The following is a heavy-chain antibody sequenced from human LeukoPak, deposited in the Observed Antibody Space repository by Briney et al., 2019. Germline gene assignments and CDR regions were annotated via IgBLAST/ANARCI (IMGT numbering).Heavy chain of an antibody. CDR3: ARSRVAGPGFDF. Sequence: SVPVSCQASGGTFSSYAIRWVRQAPGQGLTGMGGIIPIFGTANFAQKFQDRVTITGDDATSTAYMEPKSRKSGDTAVLLCARSRVAGPGFDFWGQGNRVTVSA. CDR2: IIPIFGTA. J-gene: IGHJ4*02. D-gene: IGHD6-19*01. V-gene: IGHV1-69*13. CDR1: GGTFSSYA.